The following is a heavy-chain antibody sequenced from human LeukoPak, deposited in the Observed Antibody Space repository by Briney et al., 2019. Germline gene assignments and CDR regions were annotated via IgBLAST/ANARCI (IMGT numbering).Heavy chain of an antibody. CDR2: INHSGST. J-gene: IGHJ6*03. CDR1: GGSFSGYY. CDR3: ARRRSHRISSSHSYMDV. D-gene: IGHD2-21*01. V-gene: IGHV4-34*01. Sequence: SETLSLTCAVYGGSFSGYYWSWIRQPPGKGLEWIAEINHSGSTNYNPSPKSRVTISVDTSKTQFYPNLRTVAAAYMAVSYCARRRSHRISSSHSYMDVSGKGTTVTVSS.